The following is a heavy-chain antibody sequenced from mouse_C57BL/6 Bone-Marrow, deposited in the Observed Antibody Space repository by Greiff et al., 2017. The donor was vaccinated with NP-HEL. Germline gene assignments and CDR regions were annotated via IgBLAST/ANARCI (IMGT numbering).Heavy chain of an antibody. D-gene: IGHD2-2*01. Sequence: VQLQQPGPELVKPGASVKLSCKASGYTFTSYWMHWVKQRPGQGLEWIGNINPSNGGTNYNEKFKSKATLTVDKSSSTAYMQLSSLTSEDSAVYYCARSSTMVTWYFDVWGTGTTVTVSS. CDR2: INPSNGGT. J-gene: IGHJ1*03. V-gene: IGHV1-53*01. CDR1: GYTFTSYW. CDR3: ARSSTMVTWYFDV.